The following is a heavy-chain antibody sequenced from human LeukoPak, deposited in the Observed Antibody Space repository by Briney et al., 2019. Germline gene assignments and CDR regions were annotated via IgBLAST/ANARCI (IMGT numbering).Heavy chain of an antibody. Sequence: PSETLSLTCTVSGGSISSYYWSWIRQPPGKGLEWIGYIYYSGSTNYNPSLKSRVTIPVDTSKNQFSLKLSSVTAADTAVYYCARLGAGPYYYYYGMDVWGQGTTVTVSS. D-gene: IGHD1-26*01. CDR1: GGSISSYY. V-gene: IGHV4-59*01. J-gene: IGHJ6*02. CDR2: IYYSGST. CDR3: ARLGAGPYYYYYGMDV.